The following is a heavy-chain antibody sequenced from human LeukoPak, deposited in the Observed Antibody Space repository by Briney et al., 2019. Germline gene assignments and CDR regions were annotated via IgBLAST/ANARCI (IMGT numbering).Heavy chain of an antibody. D-gene: IGHD5-12*01. CDR3: AKEDSGYDADYYYYYGMDV. CDR2: ISYDGSNK. J-gene: IGHJ6*02. Sequence: PGRSLGLSCAASGFTFSSYGMHWVRQAPGKGLEWVAVISYDGSNKYYADSVKGRLTISRDNSKNTLYLQMNSLRAEDTAVYYCAKEDSGYDADYYYYYGMDVWGQGTTVTVSS. CDR1: GFTFSSYG. V-gene: IGHV3-30*18.